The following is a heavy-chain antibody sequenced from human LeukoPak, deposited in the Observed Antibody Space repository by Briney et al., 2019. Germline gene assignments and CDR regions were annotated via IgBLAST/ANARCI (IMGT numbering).Heavy chain of an antibody. Sequence: GGSLRLSCAASGFTFSSYWMSWVRRAPGKGLEWVSFISSGGSTKYYADSVKGRFTISRDNAKNSLFLQMNSLRAEDTAVYYCARVSTGSSGTFDYWGQGTLVTVSS. V-gene: IGHV3-48*04. CDR1: GFTFSSYW. CDR2: ISSGGSTK. D-gene: IGHD3-22*01. J-gene: IGHJ4*02. CDR3: ARVSTGSSGTFDY.